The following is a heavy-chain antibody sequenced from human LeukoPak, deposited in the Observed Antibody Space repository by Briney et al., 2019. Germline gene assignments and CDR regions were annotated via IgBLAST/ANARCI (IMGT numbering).Heavy chain of an antibody. CDR1: GYTFTGYY. CDR2: INPDSGGT. CDR3: ARTFYDTLDSDAFDF. Sequence: ASVKVSCKASGYTFTGYYMHWVRQAPGQGLEWMGWINPDSGGTNNAQKFQGRVTMTRDTSISTAYMELSRLRSDDTAVYYCARTFYDTLDSDAFDFWGQGSMVIVSS. D-gene: IGHD2/OR15-2a*01. J-gene: IGHJ3*01. V-gene: IGHV1-2*02.